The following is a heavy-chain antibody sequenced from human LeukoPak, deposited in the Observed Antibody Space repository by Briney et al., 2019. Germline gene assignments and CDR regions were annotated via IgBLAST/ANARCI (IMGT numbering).Heavy chain of an antibody. CDR2: ISSSCSTI. J-gene: IGHJ3*02. D-gene: IGHD6-6*01. Sequence: GGSLRLSCAASGLTFSDYYMSWIRQAPGKGLEWVSSISSSCSTIYYADSVKGRFTISRDNAKNSLYLQMNSLRAEDTAVYYCARWGGQLAFDIWGQGTMVTVSS. CDR1: GLTFSDYY. V-gene: IGHV3-11*01. CDR3: ARWGGQLAFDI.